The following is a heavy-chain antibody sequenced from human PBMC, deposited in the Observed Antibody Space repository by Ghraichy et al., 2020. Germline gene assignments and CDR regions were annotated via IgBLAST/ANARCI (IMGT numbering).Heavy chain of an antibody. CDR2: INHSGST. D-gene: IGHD3-10*01. CDR3: ATYYSSGRGWFDP. V-gene: IGHV4-34*01. CDR1: GGSFSGYY. Sequence: SQTLSLTCAVYGGSFSGYYWSWIRKPPGKGLEWIGEINHSGSTNYNPSLKSRVTISVDTSKNQFSLKLSSVTAADTAVYYCATYYSSGRGWFDPWGQGTLVTVSS. J-gene: IGHJ5*02.